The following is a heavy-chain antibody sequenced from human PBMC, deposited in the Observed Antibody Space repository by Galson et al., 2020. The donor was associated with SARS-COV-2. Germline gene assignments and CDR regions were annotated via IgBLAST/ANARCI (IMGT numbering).Heavy chain of an antibody. CDR3: ARLTYSFDL. CDR2: IDNSGTT. CDR1: GNSISHYY. J-gene: IGHJ4*02. D-gene: IGHD5-18*01. Sequence: SETLSLTCTISGNSISHYYWSWIRQPPGKGLEWIGFIDNSGTTHYNPSLKSRVTISVDTSKNQFSLDLTGVTSADTAVYYCARLTYSFDLWGRGTRVTVSS. V-gene: IGHV4-59*01.